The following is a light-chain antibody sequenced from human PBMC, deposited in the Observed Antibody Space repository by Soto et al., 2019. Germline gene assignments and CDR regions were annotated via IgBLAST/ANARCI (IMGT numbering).Light chain of an antibody. CDR2: GAS. J-gene: IGKJ5*01. V-gene: IGKV3-20*01. CDR3: QHYYGTSPIT. Sequence: EKVMTPSPAPPSLFPGERATPSRRASQSVSGNLAWYQQKPGQAPRLLISGASSRATGIPDRFSGSGSGTDFTLTISRLEPEDFALYYCQHYYGTSPITFGQGTRLEIK. CDR1: QSVSGN.